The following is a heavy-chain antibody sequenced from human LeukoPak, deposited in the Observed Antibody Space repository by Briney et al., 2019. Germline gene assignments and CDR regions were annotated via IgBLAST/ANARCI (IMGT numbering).Heavy chain of an antibody. CDR2: IIPIFGTA. CDR3: ARTSMVRGVIMWAFDI. Sequence: SVKVSCKASGGTFSSYAISWMRQAPGQGLEWMGGIIPIFGTANYAQKFQGRVTITADKSTSTAYMELSSLRSEDTAVYYCARTSMVRGVIMWAFDIWGQGTMVTVSS. CDR1: GGTFSSYA. J-gene: IGHJ3*02. D-gene: IGHD3-10*01. V-gene: IGHV1-69*06.